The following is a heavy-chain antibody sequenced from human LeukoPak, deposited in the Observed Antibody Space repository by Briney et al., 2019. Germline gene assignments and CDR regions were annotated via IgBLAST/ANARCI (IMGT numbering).Heavy chain of an antibody. V-gene: IGHV4-31*03. CDR1: GGSFSSGGYY. Sequence: PSQTLSLTCTVSGGSFSSGGYYWSWIRQHPGKGLEWIGYIYYSGSTYYNPSLKSRVTISVDTSKRQFYLKLSSVTAADTAVYYSARASKPVTTYLDYWGQGTLVTVSS. J-gene: IGHJ4*02. CDR2: IYYSGST. D-gene: IGHD4-17*01. CDR3: ARASKPVTTYLDY.